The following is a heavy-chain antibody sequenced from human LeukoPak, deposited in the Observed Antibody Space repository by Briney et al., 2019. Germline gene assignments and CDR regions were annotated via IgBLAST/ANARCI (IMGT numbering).Heavy chain of an antibody. Sequence: SETLSLTCTVSGGSISSYYWSWIRQPPGKGLEWIGYIYYSGSTNYNPSLKSRVTISVDTSKNQFSLKLSSVTAADTAVYYCARLLWFGEFQYGMDVWGQGTTVTVPS. CDR1: GGSISSYY. J-gene: IGHJ6*02. D-gene: IGHD3-10*01. CDR3: ARLLWFGEFQYGMDV. V-gene: IGHV4-59*01. CDR2: IYYSGST.